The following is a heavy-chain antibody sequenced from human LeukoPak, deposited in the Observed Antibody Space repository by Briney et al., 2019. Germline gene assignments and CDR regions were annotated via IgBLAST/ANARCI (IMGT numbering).Heavy chain of an antibody. Sequence: PGGSLRLSCAASGFTVSSNYMSWVRQAPGKGLEWVSVIYSGGSTYYADSVKGRFTISRHNSKNTLYLQMNSLRAEDMAVYYCARAMVRGVRYYYYGMDVWGQGTTVSVSS. J-gene: IGHJ6*02. V-gene: IGHV3-53*04. CDR2: IYSGGST. D-gene: IGHD3-10*01. CDR1: GFTVSSNY. CDR3: ARAMVRGVRYYYYGMDV.